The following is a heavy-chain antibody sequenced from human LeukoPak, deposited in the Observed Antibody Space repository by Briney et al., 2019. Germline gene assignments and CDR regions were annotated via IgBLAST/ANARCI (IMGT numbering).Heavy chain of an antibody. J-gene: IGHJ6*03. CDR2: IYYSGST. CDR1: GGSISSYY. D-gene: IGHD3-10*01. CDR3: ARGSLVRGINYYMDV. V-gene: IGHV4-59*01. Sequence: PSEALSLTCTGSGGSISSYYWRWIRQPPGKGLDWIGYIYYSGSTNYNPSLKSRVTISVDTSKNQFSLKLSSVTAADTAVYYCARGSLVRGINYYMDVWGKGTTVTVSS.